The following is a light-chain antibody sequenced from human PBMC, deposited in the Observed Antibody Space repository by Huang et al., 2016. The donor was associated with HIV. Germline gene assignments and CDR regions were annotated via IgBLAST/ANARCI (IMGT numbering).Light chain of an antibody. CDR1: QSVSSSY. V-gene: IGKV3-20*01. CDR3: QQYGYSSWT. CDR2: CAS. J-gene: IGKJ1*01. Sequence: EIVLTQSPGTLSLSPGERATLSCRASQSVSSSYLAWYQQKPGQAPRLLIYCASSRATGIPDRFSGSESGTDFTLTISRLEPEDFAVYYCQQYGYSSWTFGQGTKVEIK.